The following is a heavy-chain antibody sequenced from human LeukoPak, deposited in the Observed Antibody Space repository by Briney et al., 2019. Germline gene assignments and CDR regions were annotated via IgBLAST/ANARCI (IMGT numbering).Heavy chain of an antibody. J-gene: IGHJ4*02. V-gene: IGHV4-39*07. Sequence: SETLSLTCTVSGGSISSSSYYWGWIRQPPGKGLEWIGSIYYSGSTYYNPSLKSRVTMSVDTSKNQFSLKLSSVTAADTAVYYCARDDMVRGSPFFYWGQGTLVTVSS. CDR3: ARDDMVRGSPFFY. CDR1: GGSISSSSYY. D-gene: IGHD3-10*01. CDR2: IYYSGST.